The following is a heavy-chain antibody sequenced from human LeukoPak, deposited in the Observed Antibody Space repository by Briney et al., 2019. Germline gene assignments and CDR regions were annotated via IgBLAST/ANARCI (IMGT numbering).Heavy chain of an antibody. J-gene: IGHJ4*02. V-gene: IGHV3-33*08. Sequence: GGSLRLSCAASGFTFSSYAMSWVRQAPGKGLEWVAVIWYDGSNKYYADSVKGRFTISRDNSKNTLYLQMNSLRAEDTAVYYCARERQWLADYWGQGTLVTVSS. CDR2: IWYDGSNK. CDR1: GFTFSSYA. D-gene: IGHD6-19*01. CDR3: ARERQWLADY.